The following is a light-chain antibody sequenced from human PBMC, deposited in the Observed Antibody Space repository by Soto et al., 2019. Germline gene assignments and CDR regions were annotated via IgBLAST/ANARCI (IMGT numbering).Light chain of an antibody. V-gene: IGKV3-20*01. J-gene: IGKJ2*01. Sequence: EVVLTQSPGTLSRSPGERATLSCKASQSISSSYLAWYQQKPGQAPRLLIYGASTRATGIPDKFSGSGSGTDFTLTISRLEPEDFAVYYCQQYGGSPRGTFGQGTRLEIK. CDR3: QQYGGSPRGT. CDR2: GAS. CDR1: QSISSSY.